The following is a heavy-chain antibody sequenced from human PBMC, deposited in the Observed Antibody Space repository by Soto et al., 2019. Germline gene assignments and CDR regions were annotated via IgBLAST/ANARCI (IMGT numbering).Heavy chain of an antibody. D-gene: IGHD3-3*01. CDR2: IYWDDDK. Sequence: QITLNESGPTVVKPTETLTLTCRFSGFSLTTSGVGVGWVRQSPGKAPEWLALIYWDDDKRYSASMKSRLTITKDTSKNQAVLTVTDLDPTDTATYYCAHRVLRTVFGLVTTTAIYFDFWGQGTPVAFSS. CDR1: GFSLTTSGVG. J-gene: IGHJ4*02. CDR3: AHRVLRTVFGLVTTTAIYFDF. V-gene: IGHV2-5*02.